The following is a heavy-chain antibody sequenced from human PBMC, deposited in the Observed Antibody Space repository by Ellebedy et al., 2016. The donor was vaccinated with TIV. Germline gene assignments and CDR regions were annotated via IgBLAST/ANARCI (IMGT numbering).Heavy chain of an antibody. Sequence: PGGSLRLSCVASGFTFRGYAMSWVRQAPGKGLEWVSGTSGGGATTYYADSVKGRFTISRDNSKNTLYLQMNSLRAEDTAVYYCARQYNYGTSGYYVDYWGQGTLLTVSS. D-gene: IGHD3-22*01. CDR3: ARQYNYGTSGYYVDY. J-gene: IGHJ4*02. V-gene: IGHV3-23*01. CDR2: TSGGGATT. CDR1: GFTFRGYA.